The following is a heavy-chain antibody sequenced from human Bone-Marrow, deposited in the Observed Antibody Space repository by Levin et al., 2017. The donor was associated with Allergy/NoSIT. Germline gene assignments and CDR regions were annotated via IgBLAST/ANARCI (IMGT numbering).Heavy chain of an antibody. V-gene: IGHV1-24*01. J-gene: IGHJ4*02. CDR3: ATDYDY. CDR2: VDSEDGET. CDR1: GYTLSELS. Sequence: GASVKVSCKVSGYTLSELSMHWVRQAPGKGLEWMGVVDSEDGETIYAQKFQGRVTMTEDTSTDTAYMELSSLRSEDTALYYCATDYDYWGQGTLVTVSS.